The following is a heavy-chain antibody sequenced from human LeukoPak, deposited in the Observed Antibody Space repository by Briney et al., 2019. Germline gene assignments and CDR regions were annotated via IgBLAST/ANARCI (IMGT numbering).Heavy chain of an antibody. V-gene: IGHV3-33*01. CDR2: IWYDGSNK. J-gene: IGHJ4*02. CDR3: AREGEMATITGVYFDY. D-gene: IGHD5-24*01. Sequence: GGSLRLSCAASGFTFSSYGMHWVRQAPGKGLEWVAVIWYDGSNKYYADSVKGRFTISRDNSKNTLYLQMNSLRAEDTAVYYCAREGEMATITGVYFDYWGQGTLVTVSS. CDR1: GFTFSSYG.